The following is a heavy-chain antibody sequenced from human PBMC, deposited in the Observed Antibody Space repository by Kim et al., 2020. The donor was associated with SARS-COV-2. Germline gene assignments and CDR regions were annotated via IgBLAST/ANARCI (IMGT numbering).Heavy chain of an antibody. CDR3: TTFPVRGLSAFDI. J-gene: IGHJ3*02. Sequence: GGSLRLSCAGSRFTFSNAWLSWVRQAPGKGLEWVGHIKSKADGGTTDYAAPVKGRFTISRDDSKNTLFLHMSSLQSEDTAVYYCTTFPVRGLSAFDIWGQGPMVTVSS. V-gene: IGHV3-15*01. CDR2: IKSKADGGTT. CDR1: RFTFSNAW. D-gene: IGHD6-19*01.